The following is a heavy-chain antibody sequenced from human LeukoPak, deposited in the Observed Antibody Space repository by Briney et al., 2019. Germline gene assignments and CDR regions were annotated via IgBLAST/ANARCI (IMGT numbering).Heavy chain of an antibody. CDR1: GDSISGHY. V-gene: IGHV4-59*11. J-gene: IGHJ4*02. Sequence: PSETLSLTCTVSGDSISGHYWSWIRQPPGTGLEWIGYIYYSGSTDYNPSLKSRVTISVDTSKNQFSLKLSSVTAAGTAVYYCARTYHYGSGSYFLFDFWGQGTLVTVSS. CDR2: IYYSGST. CDR3: ARTYHYGSGSYFLFDF. D-gene: IGHD3-10*01.